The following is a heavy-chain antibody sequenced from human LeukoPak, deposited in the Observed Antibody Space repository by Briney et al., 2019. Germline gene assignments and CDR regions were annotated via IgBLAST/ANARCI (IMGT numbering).Heavy chain of an antibody. CDR2: ISWNSGSK. D-gene: IGHD3-22*01. V-gene: IGHV3-9*01. J-gene: IGHJ4*02. CDR1: GFTFDDYA. Sequence: PGRSLRLSCAASGFTFDDYAMHWVRQAPGKGLEWVSGISWNSGSKGYADSVKGRFTISRDNAKNSLYLQMNSLRAEDTALYYCAKDISYYEGESGYFDYWGQGTLVTVSS. CDR3: AKDISYYEGESGYFDY.